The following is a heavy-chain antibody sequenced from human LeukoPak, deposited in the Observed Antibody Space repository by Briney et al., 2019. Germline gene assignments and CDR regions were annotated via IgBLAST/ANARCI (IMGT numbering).Heavy chain of an antibody. V-gene: IGHV1-8*01. CDR3: ARIRPVTTGLKGYYFDY. J-gene: IGHJ4*02. D-gene: IGHD1-1*01. CDR2: MNPKTGKT. CDR1: GYTFSSYE. Sequence: ASVKVSCKTSGYTFSSYEINWVRQATGRGLEWVGWMNPKTGKTAYARNLQGRVTITRDTSISTAYMDLSGLRSENTAVYYCARIRPVTTGLKGYYFDYWGQGTLVTVSS.